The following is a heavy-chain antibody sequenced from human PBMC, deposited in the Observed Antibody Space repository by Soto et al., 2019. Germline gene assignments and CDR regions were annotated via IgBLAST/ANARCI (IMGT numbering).Heavy chain of an antibody. CDR1: GLTCSSYW. Sequence: GGSLRLSCAASGLTCSSYWMSWVRQAPGKGLEWVANIKQDGSQKWYVDSVKGRFTISRDNARNSLYLQMSSLRVDDTAVYYCARGDYYDSSGPFSDAFEFWSQGTMVTVSS. D-gene: IGHD3-22*01. V-gene: IGHV3-7*04. J-gene: IGHJ3*01. CDR2: IKQDGSQK. CDR3: ARGDYYDSSGPFSDAFEF.